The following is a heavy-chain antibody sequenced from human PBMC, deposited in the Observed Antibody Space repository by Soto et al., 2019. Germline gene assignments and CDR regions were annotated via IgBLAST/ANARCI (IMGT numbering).Heavy chain of an antibody. Sequence: PGGSLRLSCAASGFTFSSYWMHWVRQAPGKGLVWVSRINSDGSSTSYADSVKGRFNISRDNAKNTLYLQMNSLRAEDTAVYYCARGGLTMVRGVIITGPEKYYYYGMDVWGQGTTVTVSS. J-gene: IGHJ6*02. V-gene: IGHV3-74*01. D-gene: IGHD3-10*01. CDR3: ARGGLTMVRGVIITGPEKYYYYGMDV. CDR2: INSDGSST. CDR1: GFTFSSYW.